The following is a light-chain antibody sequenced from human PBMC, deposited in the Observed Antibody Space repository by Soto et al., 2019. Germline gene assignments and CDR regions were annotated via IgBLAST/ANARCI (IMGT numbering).Light chain of an antibody. CDR2: DAS. Sequence: IVMTQSPATLSVSPGDRATLSCRASQSVRTNLAWYQLTPAQTPTLLIYDASTGATGVPAKFSGTGSGTDVTLTISSLQSDDFPVYYCQQYNDWPPLTFGGGTKVEIK. CDR1: QSVRTN. CDR3: QQYNDWPPLT. V-gene: IGKV3-15*01. J-gene: IGKJ4*01.